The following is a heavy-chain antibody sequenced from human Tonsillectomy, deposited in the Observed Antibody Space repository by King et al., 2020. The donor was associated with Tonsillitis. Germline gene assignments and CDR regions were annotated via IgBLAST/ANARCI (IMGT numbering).Heavy chain of an antibody. CDR1: GFTFSNYS. J-gene: IGHJ4*02. V-gene: IGHV3-21*01. D-gene: IGHD5-18*01. CDR3: ARDLALRGYTYGPGTFDY. Sequence: VQLVESGGSLVKPGGSLRLSCAASGFTFSNYSMNWVRQAPRKGLEWVSSITISNCYIWDANPVRVRFTISRDNAKKSLYLQMNSLRAEDTAVYYCARDLALRGYTYGPGTFDYWGQGTLVTVSS. CDR2: ITISNCYI.